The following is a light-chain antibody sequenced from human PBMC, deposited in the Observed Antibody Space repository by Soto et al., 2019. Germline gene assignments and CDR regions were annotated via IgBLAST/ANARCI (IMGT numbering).Light chain of an antibody. J-gene: IGLJ2*01. CDR3: QVWDSSSDHVV. CDR1: NIGSKS. CDR2: YDS. Sequence: SYELTQPPSVSVAPGKTARITCGGKNIGSKSVHWYQQKPGQAPVLVIYYDSDRPSGIPERFSGSNSGNTATLTISRVEAGDEAGYYCQVWDSSSDHVVFGGGTKVTVL. V-gene: IGLV3-21*01.